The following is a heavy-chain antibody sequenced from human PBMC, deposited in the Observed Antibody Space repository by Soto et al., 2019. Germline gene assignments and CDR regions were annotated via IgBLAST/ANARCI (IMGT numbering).Heavy chain of an antibody. D-gene: IGHD1-26*01. Sequence: ASVKVSCKASGGTFSSYAISWVRQAPGQGLEWMGGIIPIFGTANYAQKFQGRVTITADESTSTAYMELSSLRSEDTAVYYCARGGDGSYYWFDPWGQGTLVTVSS. J-gene: IGHJ5*02. V-gene: IGHV1-69*13. CDR3: ARGGDGSYYWFDP. CDR2: IIPIFGTA. CDR1: GGTFSSYA.